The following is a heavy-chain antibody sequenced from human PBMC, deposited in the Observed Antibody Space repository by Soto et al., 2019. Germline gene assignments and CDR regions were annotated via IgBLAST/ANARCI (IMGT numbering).Heavy chain of an antibody. CDR2: ISGYNSNT. CDR1: GYSFSNYG. J-gene: IGHJ4*02. CDR3: GRERQWEPVPY. D-gene: IGHD1-26*01. V-gene: IGHV1-18*01. Sequence: GASVKVSCKASGYSFSNYGITWVRQAPGQGLEWMGWISGYNSNTNYAQKFEGRVRMTKDTTRSTAYLEVRSLRFDDTAVYYCGRERQWEPVPYWGQGTLVTVSS.